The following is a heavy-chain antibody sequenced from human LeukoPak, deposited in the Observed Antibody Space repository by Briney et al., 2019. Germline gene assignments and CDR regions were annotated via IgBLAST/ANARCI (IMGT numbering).Heavy chain of an antibody. Sequence: GGSLRLSCAASEFTFSSYAMGWVRQAPGKGLEWVSAISGSGGSTYYADSVKGRFTISRDNSKNTLYLQMNNLRAEDTAVYYCAKGYGSSWYYFDYWGQGALVTASS. V-gene: IGHV3-23*01. CDR3: AKGYGSSWYYFDY. CDR1: EFTFSSYA. J-gene: IGHJ4*02. CDR2: ISGSGGST. D-gene: IGHD6-13*01.